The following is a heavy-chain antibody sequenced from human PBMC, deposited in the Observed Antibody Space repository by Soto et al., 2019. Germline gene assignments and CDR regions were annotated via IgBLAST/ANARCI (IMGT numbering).Heavy chain of an antibody. Sequence: PGESLKISCKVSGYNFNTYWISWVRQMPGKGLEWMGRIDPSDSYTNYRPSFQGHVTISADKSVSTVYLQLNSLKASDTAVYYCARQEISSPFDYWGQGTLVTVSS. V-gene: IGHV5-10-1*01. CDR3: ARQEISSPFDY. CDR1: GYNFNTYW. D-gene: IGHD3-3*02. CDR2: IDPSDSYT. J-gene: IGHJ4*02.